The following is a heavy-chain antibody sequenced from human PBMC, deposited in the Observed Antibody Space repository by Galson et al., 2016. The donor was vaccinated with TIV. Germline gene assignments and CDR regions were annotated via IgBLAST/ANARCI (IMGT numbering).Heavy chain of an antibody. D-gene: IGHD3-3*01. CDR1: GGTFNKYA. J-gene: IGHJ6*02. Sequence: SVKVSCKASGGTFNKYAVTWVRQAPGRGLEWMGGIIPIFRTTNYAQKFQGRVTITADEFTSTVHMELGSLTSDDTAVYFCARGSGDSPYYYYGMDVWGQGTTVTVSS. CDR2: IIPIFRTT. CDR3: ARGSGDSPYYYYGMDV. V-gene: IGHV1-69*13.